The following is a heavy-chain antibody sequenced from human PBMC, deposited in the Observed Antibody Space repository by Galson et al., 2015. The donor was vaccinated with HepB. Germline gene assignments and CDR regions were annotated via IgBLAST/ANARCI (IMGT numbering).Heavy chain of an antibody. CDR3: ARLSGSYRKPYYFDY. CDR1: GYSFTSYW. J-gene: IGHJ4*02. V-gene: IGHV5-51*01. D-gene: IGHD1-26*01. Sequence: QSGAEVKKPGESLKISCKGSGYSFTSYWIGWVRQMPGKGLEWMGIVYPGDSDTRYSPSFQGQVTISADKSISTAYLQWSSLKASDTAMYYCARLSGSYRKPYYFDYWGQGTLVTVSS. CDR2: VYPGDSDT.